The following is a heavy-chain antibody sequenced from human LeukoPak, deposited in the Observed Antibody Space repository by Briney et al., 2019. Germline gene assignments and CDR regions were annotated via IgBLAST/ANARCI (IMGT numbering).Heavy chain of an antibody. CDR1: GGSITSYY. Sequence: PSETLSLTCSVSGGSITSYYWSWVRQPAGKGLEWIGRIPASGSTNYNPSLESRVTMSVATSKNQFPLKLTSVTAADTAIYYCAREGRSSTPGYWGQGTLVTVSS. CDR2: IPASGST. J-gene: IGHJ4*02. V-gene: IGHV4-4*07. CDR3: AREGRSSTPGY. D-gene: IGHD2-15*01.